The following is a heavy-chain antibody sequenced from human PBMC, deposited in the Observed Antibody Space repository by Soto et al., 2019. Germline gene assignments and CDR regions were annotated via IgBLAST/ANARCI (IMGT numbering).Heavy chain of an antibody. Sequence: ASVKVSCKASGYTFTSYGISWVRQAPGQGLEWMGWISAYNGNTNYAQKLQGRVTMTTDTSTSTAYMELRSLRSDDTAVYYCARDSLPFRAYYYDSRGSPQAGDAFDIWG. CDR1: GYTFTSYG. CDR2: ISAYNGNT. D-gene: IGHD3-22*01. J-gene: IGHJ3*02. V-gene: IGHV1-18*01. CDR3: ARDSLPFRAYYYDSRGSPQAGDAFDI.